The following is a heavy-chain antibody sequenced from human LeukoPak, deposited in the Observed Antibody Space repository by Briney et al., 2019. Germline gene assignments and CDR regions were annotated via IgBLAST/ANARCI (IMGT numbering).Heavy chain of an antibody. Sequence: GGSLRLSCAASGFTFRPYWMXWVXXAPRRXLEWVATINDDGSGTYYVDPVRGRFTIYRDNAKNSLYLQMNSLSAEDTAVYYCTRENHYVFDFWGQGTLVTVSS. D-gene: IGHD3-10*02. CDR2: INDDGSGT. CDR3: TRENHYVFDF. CDR1: GFTFRPYW. J-gene: IGHJ4*02. V-gene: IGHV3-7*04.